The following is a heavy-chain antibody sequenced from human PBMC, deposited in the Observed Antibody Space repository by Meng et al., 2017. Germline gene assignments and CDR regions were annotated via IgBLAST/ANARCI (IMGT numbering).Heavy chain of an antibody. Sequence: GESLKISCAASGFTFSSYWMHWVRQAPRKGLVWVSRINSDGSSTSYADSVKGRFTISRDNAKNTLYLQMNSLRAEDTAVYYCASQSLWFGEDYWGQGTLVTVSS. CDR3: ASQSLWFGEDY. V-gene: IGHV3-74*01. J-gene: IGHJ4*02. CDR2: INSDGSST. D-gene: IGHD3-10*01. CDR1: GFTFSSYW.